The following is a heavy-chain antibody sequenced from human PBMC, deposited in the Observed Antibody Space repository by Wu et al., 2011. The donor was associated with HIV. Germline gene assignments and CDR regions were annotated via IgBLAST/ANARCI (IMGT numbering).Heavy chain of an antibody. CDR2: INGYNGNS. CDR3: ASVRCHVDHCYFPLLGTAFVY. D-gene: IGHD2-15*01. V-gene: IGHV1-18*01. J-gene: IGHJ3*02. CDR1: GKGFPTSI. Sequence: QVQLVQSGDEVKKPGASVKVSCKASGKGFPTSIVTWVRQAPGQGLEWLGWINGYNGNSRCRQNFQDRVSMSTDSATTTAYMELRSLRSDDTAVYYCASVRCHVDHCYFPLLGTAFVYLGPRDNGHRLF.